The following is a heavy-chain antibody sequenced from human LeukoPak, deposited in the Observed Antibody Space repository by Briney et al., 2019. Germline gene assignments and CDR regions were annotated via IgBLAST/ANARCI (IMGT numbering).Heavy chain of an antibody. CDR3: ARDLSYDILAGYYQGNYYFDY. Sequence: GGSLRLSCAASGFTFSSYWMSWVRQAPGQGQGWVANIKQDGSEKYYLDSVKGRFTISRDNAKNSLYLQMNSMRAEDTAVYYCARDLSYDILAGYYQGNYYFDYWGQGTLVTVSS. CDR1: GFTFSSYW. V-gene: IGHV3-7*01. J-gene: IGHJ4*02. CDR2: IKQDGSEK. D-gene: IGHD3-9*01.